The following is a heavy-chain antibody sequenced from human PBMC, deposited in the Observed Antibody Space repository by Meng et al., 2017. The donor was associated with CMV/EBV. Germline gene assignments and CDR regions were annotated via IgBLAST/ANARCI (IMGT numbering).Heavy chain of an antibody. CDR2: INHSGST. D-gene: IGHD3-3*01. CDR3: ARVRNYDFWSGYSSLGNWFDP. J-gene: IGHJ5*02. Sequence: SETLSLTCAVYGGSFSGYYWSWIRQPPGKGLEWIGEINHSGSTNYNPSLESRVTISVDTSKNQFSLKLSSVTAADAAVYYCARVRNYDFWSGYSSLGNWFDPWGQGTLVTVSS. V-gene: IGHV4-34*01. CDR1: GGSFSGYY.